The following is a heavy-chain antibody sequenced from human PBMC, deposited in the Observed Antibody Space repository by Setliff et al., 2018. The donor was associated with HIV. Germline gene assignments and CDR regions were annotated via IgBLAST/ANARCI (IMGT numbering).Heavy chain of an antibody. J-gene: IGHJ4*02. CDR2: INPNSGGT. CDR1: GYTFTDYY. CDR3: ATVSHNSRGSDWYGYFDY. Sequence: ASVKVSCKASGYTFTDYYIHWVRQAPGQGLEWMGRINPNSGGTNYAQKFQGRVTMTRDTSISSAYMELSRLKSDDTAVYYCATVSHNSRGSDWYGYFDYWGQGTLVTVSS. D-gene: IGHD6-19*01. V-gene: IGHV1-2*06.